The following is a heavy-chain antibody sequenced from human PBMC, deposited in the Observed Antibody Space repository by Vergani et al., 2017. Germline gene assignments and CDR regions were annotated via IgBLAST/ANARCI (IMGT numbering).Heavy chain of an antibody. J-gene: IGHJ4*02. V-gene: IGHV3-23*01. D-gene: IGHD1-26*01. CDR2: LTGGGGST. CDR1: GFTFSTYA. Sequence: EVQLLESGGSLKQPGGSVRLSCAASGFTFSTYAMHWVRQAPGKGLEWVSALTGGGGSTYYADSFKGRFIISRDNSRGTLYLEMNSLRPEDTATYYCVKDAGSYENFVDSWCQETLVIVAS. CDR3: VKDAGSYENFVDS.